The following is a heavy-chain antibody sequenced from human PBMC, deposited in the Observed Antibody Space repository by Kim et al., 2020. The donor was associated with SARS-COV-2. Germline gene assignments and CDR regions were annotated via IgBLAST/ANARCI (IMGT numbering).Heavy chain of an antibody. V-gene: IGHV3-30*04. CDR2: ISYDGSNK. CDR1: GFTFSSYA. CDR3: ARDVTPPLAAAGTVETYY. J-gene: IGHJ4*02. Sequence: GGSLRLSCAASGFTFSSYAMHWVRQAPGKGLEWVAVISYDGSNKYYADSVKGRFTISRDNSKNTLYLQMNSLRAEDTAVYYCARDVTPPLAAAGTVETYYCGQGALGTVSS. D-gene: IGHD6-13*01.